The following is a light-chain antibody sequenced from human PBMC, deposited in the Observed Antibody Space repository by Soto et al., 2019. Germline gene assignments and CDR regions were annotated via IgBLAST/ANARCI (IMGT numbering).Light chain of an antibody. CDR3: NSFTTSSTFVV. V-gene: IGLV2-14*01. J-gene: IGLJ2*01. CDR2: DVF. CDR1: SSDIGGYNY. Sequence: QSALTQPASVSGSPGQSITISCSGTSSDIGGYNYVSWYQQYPGKAPKLIIYDVFNRPSGVSNRFSGSKSGNTASLTISGLQHEDEADYYCNSFTTSSTFVVFGGGTKLTVL.